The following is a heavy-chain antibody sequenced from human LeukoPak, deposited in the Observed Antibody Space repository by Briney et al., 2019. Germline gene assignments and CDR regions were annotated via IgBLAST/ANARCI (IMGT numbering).Heavy chain of an antibody. CDR3: ARVLPSDY. J-gene: IGHJ4*02. CDR2: VDPNSGAT. V-gene: IGHV1-2*02. Sequence: ASVKVSCKASGYTFTGNYMHWVRQAPGQGLEWMGWVDPNSGATNYAQKFQGRVTMTRDTSISTAYMELSRLRSDDTAVYYCARVLPSDYWGQGTLVTVSS. CDR1: GYTFTGNY.